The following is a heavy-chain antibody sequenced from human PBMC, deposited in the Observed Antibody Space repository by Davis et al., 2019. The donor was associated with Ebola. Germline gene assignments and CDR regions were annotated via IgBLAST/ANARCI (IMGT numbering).Heavy chain of an antibody. V-gene: IGHV1-69*13. Sequence: SVQVSCKASGGTFSSYAISWVRQAPGQGLEWMGGIIPIFGTANYAQKFQGRVTITADESTSTAYMELSSLRSEDTAVYYCARGGENSGPKEYDAFDIWGQGTMVTVSS. CDR1: GGTFSSYA. D-gene: IGHD5-12*01. CDR2: IIPIFGTA. CDR3: ARGGENSGPKEYDAFDI. J-gene: IGHJ3*02.